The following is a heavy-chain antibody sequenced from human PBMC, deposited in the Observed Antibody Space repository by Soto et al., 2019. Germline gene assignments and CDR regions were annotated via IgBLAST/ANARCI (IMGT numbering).Heavy chain of an antibody. J-gene: IGHJ4*02. D-gene: IGHD1-1*01. CDR2: ISDRGDTT. CDR3: AKDKPGTTSFDY. CDR1: GFTISSNA. Sequence: GGSLRLSCAASGFTISSNAMYWVRQAPGKGLEWVSGISDRGDTTHYADSVKGRFTISRDTSKNTLYLQVNTLRADDTAIYYCAKDKPGTTSFDYWGQGTLVTVS. V-gene: IGHV3-23*01.